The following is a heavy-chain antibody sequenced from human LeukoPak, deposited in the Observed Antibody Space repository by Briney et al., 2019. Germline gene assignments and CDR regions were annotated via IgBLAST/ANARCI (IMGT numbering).Heavy chain of an antibody. J-gene: IGHJ3*02. V-gene: IGHV3-30*03. CDR3: ARGGYYDSRAEDAFDI. D-gene: IGHD3-22*01. Sequence: GGSLRLSCAASGFTFSSYGMHWVRQAPGKGLEWVAVISYDGSNKYYADSVKGRFTISRDNSKNTLYLQMNSLRAEDTAVYYCARGGYYDSRAEDAFDIWGQGTMVTVSS. CDR2: ISYDGSNK. CDR1: GFTFSSYG.